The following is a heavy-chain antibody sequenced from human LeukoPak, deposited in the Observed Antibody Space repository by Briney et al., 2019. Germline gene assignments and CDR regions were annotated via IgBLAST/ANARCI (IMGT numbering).Heavy chain of an antibody. V-gene: IGHV3-21*06. CDR3: ARTGSLDGDYDH. Sequence: PGGSLRLSCAASGFTFSNYNMNWVRQAPGKGLEWVSSMTTTGIYIFYADSVKGRFTISRDNAQNSLYLQMNSLRPGDTAIYYCARTGSLDGDYDHWGQGTLVTVSS. J-gene: IGHJ5*02. CDR2: MTTTGIYI. CDR1: GFTFSNYN. D-gene: IGHD4-17*01.